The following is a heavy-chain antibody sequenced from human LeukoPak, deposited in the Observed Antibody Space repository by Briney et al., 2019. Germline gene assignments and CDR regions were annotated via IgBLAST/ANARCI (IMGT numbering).Heavy chain of an antibody. CDR1: GYTLTELS. D-gene: IGHD2-15*01. J-gene: IGHJ6*03. Sequence: ASVKVSCKVSGYTLTELSMHWVRQAPGKGLEWMGGFDPEDGEAIYAQKFQGRVTMTEDTSTDTAYMELSSLRSEDTAVYYCATALCSGGSCYPYYYYYMDVWGKGATVTVSS. CDR3: ATALCSGGSCYPYYYYYMDV. V-gene: IGHV1-24*01. CDR2: FDPEDGEA.